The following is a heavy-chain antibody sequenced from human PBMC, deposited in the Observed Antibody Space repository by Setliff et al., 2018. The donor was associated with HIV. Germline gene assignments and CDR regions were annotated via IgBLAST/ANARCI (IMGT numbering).Heavy chain of an antibody. CDR2: IYYSGST. Sequence: SETLSLTCTVSGGSISSSTYYWGWIRQPPGKGLEWIGTIYYSGSTYYNPSLKSRLTISVDTSKNQFSLKLSSVTAADTAVYYCARRYGYSYVFYFDSWGQGTLVTVSS. CDR1: GGSISSSTYY. CDR3: ARRYGYSYVFYFDS. J-gene: IGHJ4*02. V-gene: IGHV4-39*01. D-gene: IGHD5-18*01.